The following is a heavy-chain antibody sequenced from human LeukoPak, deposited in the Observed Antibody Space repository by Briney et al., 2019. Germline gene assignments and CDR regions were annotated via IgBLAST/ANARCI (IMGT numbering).Heavy chain of an antibody. J-gene: IGHJ4*02. Sequence: KPSETLSLTCAVYGGSFSGYYWSWIRQPPGKGLEWIGEINHSGSTNYNPSLKSRVTISVDPSKNQFSLKLSSVTAADTAVYYCARGRGYNRHYFDYWGQGTLVTVSS. CDR2: INHSGST. V-gene: IGHV4-34*01. CDR1: GGSFSGYY. D-gene: IGHD1-1*01. CDR3: ARGRGYNRHYFDY.